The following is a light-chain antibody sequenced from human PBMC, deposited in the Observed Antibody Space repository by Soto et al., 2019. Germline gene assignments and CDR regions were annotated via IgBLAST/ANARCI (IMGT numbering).Light chain of an antibody. V-gene: IGLV3-21*02. CDR1: RIGSKS. CDR2: DDS. CDR3: HVWDSSSDHP. Sequence: SYELTQPPSVSVAPGQTATITCGGDRIGSKSVHWFQQRPGQAPVLVVYDDSERPSGIPERFSGSNSGKTATLTISRVEAGDEADYYCHVWDSSSDHPFGGGTQLTVL. J-gene: IGLJ2*01.